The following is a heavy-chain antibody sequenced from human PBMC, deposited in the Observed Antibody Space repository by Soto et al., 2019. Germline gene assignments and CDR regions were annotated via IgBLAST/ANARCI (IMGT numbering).Heavy chain of an antibody. CDR2: IIPIFGTA. CDR3: ASQDPSRGYYYYGMDV. J-gene: IGHJ6*02. Sequence: ASVKVSCQTSGGTFSRYAISWVRQAPGQGLEWMGGIIPIFGTANYAQKFQGRVTITADESTSTAYMELSSLRSEDTAVYYCASQDPSRGYYYYGMDVWGQGTTVTVSS. CDR1: GGTFSRYA. V-gene: IGHV1-69*13.